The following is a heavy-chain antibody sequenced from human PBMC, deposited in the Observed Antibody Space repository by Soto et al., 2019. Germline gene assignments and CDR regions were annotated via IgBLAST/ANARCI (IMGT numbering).Heavy chain of an antibody. J-gene: IGHJ3*02. CDR2: MNPNSGNT. CDR1: GYTFTSYD. Sequence: ASVKVSCKASGYTFTSYDINWVRQATGQGLEWMGWMNPNSGNTGYAQKFQGRVTMTRNTSISTAYMELSSLRSEDTAVYYCARGIYEDIVVVPAAIAFDIWGQGTMVTGSS. D-gene: IGHD2-2*02. V-gene: IGHV1-8*02. CDR3: ARGIYEDIVVVPAAIAFDI.